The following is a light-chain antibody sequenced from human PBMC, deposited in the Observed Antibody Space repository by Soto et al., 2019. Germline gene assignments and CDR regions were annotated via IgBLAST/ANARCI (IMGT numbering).Light chain of an antibody. CDR3: HQCYNWPRT. Sequence: EVVMTQSPATLSVSPGERVTLSCRPSESVDTNLAWYQQKPGQAPRLIIYGASTRATGIPDRFSGSGSGTEFTLTISSLHSEDSAVYYCHQCYNWPRTFGQGTKVDIK. V-gene: IGKV3-15*01. CDR1: ESVDTN. J-gene: IGKJ1*01. CDR2: GAS.